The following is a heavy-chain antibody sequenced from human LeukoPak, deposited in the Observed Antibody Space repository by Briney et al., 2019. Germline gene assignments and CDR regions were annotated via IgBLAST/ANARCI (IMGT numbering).Heavy chain of an antibody. CDR2: ISYDGSNK. D-gene: IGHD2-2*02. CDR3: ARDMEDCSSTSCYKHYYYGMDV. J-gene: IGHJ6*02. CDR1: GFTFSSYA. Sequence: GRSLRLSCAASGFTFSSYAMPWVRQAPGKGLEWVAVISYDGSNKYYADSVKGRFTISRDNSKNTLYLQMNSLRAEDTAVYYCARDMEDCSSTSCYKHYYYGMDVWGQGTTVTVSS. V-gene: IGHV3-30-3*01.